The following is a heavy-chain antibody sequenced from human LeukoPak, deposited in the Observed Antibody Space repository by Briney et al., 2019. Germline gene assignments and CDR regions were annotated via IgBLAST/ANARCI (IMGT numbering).Heavy chain of an antibody. CDR1: GYTFTSYG. CDR3: ARREYYYDRSGYPLYDAFDI. V-gene: IGHV1-18*01. CDR2: ISAYNGNT. J-gene: IGHJ3*02. Sequence: ASVKVSCKASGYTFTSYGISWVRQAPGQGLEWMGWISAYNGNTNYAQKLQGRVTITTDTSTSTAYMELRSLRSDDTAVYYCARREYYYDRSGYPLYDAFDIWGQGTMVTVSS. D-gene: IGHD3-22*01.